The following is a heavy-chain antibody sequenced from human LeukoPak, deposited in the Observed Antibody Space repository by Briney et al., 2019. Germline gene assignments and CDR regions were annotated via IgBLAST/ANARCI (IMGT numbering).Heavy chain of an antibody. J-gene: IGHJ6*03. CDR1: GYIFTSYD. CDR2: MNPNSGNS. CDR3: ARGQAIHAYCYGEGITMDV. D-gene: IGHD3-10*01. Sequence: ASVTVSCNASGYIFTSYDINWGRNPHGPGLERMGRMNPNSGNSGYAQKFHSRGAMTRNTSISTAYIQLTRLRSDDTAVYYGARGQAIHAYCYGEGITMDVWGKGTTVTVSS. V-gene: IGHV1-8*01.